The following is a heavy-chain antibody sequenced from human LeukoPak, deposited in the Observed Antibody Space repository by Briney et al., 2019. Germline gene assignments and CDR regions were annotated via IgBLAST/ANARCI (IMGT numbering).Heavy chain of an antibody. CDR3: ARFGITAVRGGKYYFDY. CDR2: IYYSGAT. Sequence: SETLSLTCTVSGVSISNYYWSWIRQPPGKGLEWIGHIYYSGATKYNPSLKSRITISVDTSKNQFSLMLSSVTAADTAVYYCARFGITAVRGGKYYFDYWGQGTLVTVSS. J-gene: IGHJ4*02. D-gene: IGHD3-10*01. V-gene: IGHV4-59*08. CDR1: GVSISNYY.